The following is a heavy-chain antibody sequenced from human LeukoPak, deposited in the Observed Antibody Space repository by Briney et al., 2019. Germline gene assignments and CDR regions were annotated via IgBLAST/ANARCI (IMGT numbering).Heavy chain of an antibody. V-gene: IGHV1-18*01. CDR1: GYTFTSSG. CDR3: ARDGAGSRTNDAFDI. J-gene: IGHJ3*02. CDR2: ISAYNGNT. D-gene: IGHD6-19*01. Sequence: ASVKVSCKASGYTFTSSGISWVRQAPGQGLEWMGWISAYNGNTNYAQKLQGRVTMTTDTSTSTAYMELRSLRSDDTAVYYCARDGAGSRTNDAFDIWGQGTMVTVSS.